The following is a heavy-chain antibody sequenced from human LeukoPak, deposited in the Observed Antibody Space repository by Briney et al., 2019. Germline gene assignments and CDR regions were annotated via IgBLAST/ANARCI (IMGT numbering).Heavy chain of an antibody. J-gene: IGHJ4*02. D-gene: IGHD5-12*01. V-gene: IGHV4-59*01. CDR1: GGSISSYY. CDR2: ISCSGST. Sequence: SETLSLSCTVSGGSISSYYWNWIRQSPGKGLEWIGYISCSGSTNYNPSLKSRVTISLDTSKNQFSLKVRSVTAADTAVYYCARGFDSKSTYFDYWGQGTLVTDSS. CDR3: ARGFDSKSTYFDY.